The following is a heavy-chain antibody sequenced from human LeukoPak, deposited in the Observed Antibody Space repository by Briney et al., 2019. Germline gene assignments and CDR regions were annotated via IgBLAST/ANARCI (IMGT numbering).Heavy chain of an antibody. CDR3: AKGSPAWIQLWLPDQGLGH. D-gene: IGHD5-18*01. CDR1: GFTFSSYG. J-gene: IGHJ4*02. CDR2: ISYDGSNK. Sequence: PGGSLRLSCAASGFTFSSYGMHWVRQAPGKGLEWVAVISYDGSNKYYADSVKGRFTISRDNSKNTLYLQMNSLRAEDTAVYYCAKGSPAWIQLWLPDQGLGHWGQGTLVTVSS. V-gene: IGHV3-30*18.